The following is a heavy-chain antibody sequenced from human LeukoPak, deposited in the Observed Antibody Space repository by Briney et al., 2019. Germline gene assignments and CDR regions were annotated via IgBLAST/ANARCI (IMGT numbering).Heavy chain of an antibody. CDR3: ARDLSSLSSGYSSSWYVLVWFDP. Sequence: SETLSLTCTVSGYSISSGYYWGWIRQPPGKGLEWIGSIYHSGSIYYNPSLKSRVTISVDTSKDQFSLKLSSVTAADTAVYYCARDLSSLSSGYSSSWYVLVWFDPWGQGTLVTVSS. CDR2: IYHSGSI. D-gene: IGHD6-13*01. CDR1: GYSISSGYY. V-gene: IGHV4-38-2*02. J-gene: IGHJ5*02.